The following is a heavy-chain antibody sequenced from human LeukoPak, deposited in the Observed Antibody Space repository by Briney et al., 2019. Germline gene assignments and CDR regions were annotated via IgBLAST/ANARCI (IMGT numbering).Heavy chain of an antibody. Sequence: GGSLRLSCAASGFTFSNYAMSWVRQAPGKRLECVSAFSDRTYYAVSVKGRFTISRDISKNTLYLQMNSLGAEDTAVYYCARRSISSGWYYYFDYWGQGTLVTVSS. J-gene: IGHJ4*02. CDR2: FSDRT. V-gene: IGHV3-23*01. CDR1: GFTFSNYA. D-gene: IGHD6-19*01. CDR3: ARRSISSGWYYYFDY.